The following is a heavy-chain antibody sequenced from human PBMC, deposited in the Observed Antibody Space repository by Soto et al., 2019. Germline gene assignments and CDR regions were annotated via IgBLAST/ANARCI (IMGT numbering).Heavy chain of an antibody. CDR2: IYSGGST. J-gene: IGHJ6*02. D-gene: IGHD3-3*01. CDR1: GFTVSXNY. CDR3: ASGQYYDFWSGYWTYYGMDV. Sequence: GSLRLSCEASGFTVSXNYMSWVRQAPGKWLEWVSFIYSGGSTYDADSVKGRFPISRDNSNNTLYLQMNSLRAEDTAVYYCASGQYYDFWSGYWTYYGMDVWGQGTTVTVSS. V-gene: IGHV3-53*01.